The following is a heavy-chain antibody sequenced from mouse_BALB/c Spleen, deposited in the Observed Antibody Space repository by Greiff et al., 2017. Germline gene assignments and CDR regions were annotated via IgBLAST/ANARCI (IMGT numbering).Heavy chain of an antibody. V-gene: IGHV5-6-5*01. Sequence: EVKLVESGGGLVKPGGSLKLSCAASGFTFSSYAMSWVRQTPEMRLEWVASISSGGSTYYPDSVKGRFTISRDNARNILYLQMSSLRSEDTAMYYCARGITTVVYFDYWGQGTTLTVSS. D-gene: IGHD1-1*01. CDR2: ISSGGST. CDR3: ARGITTVVYFDY. J-gene: IGHJ2*01. CDR1: GFTFSSYA.